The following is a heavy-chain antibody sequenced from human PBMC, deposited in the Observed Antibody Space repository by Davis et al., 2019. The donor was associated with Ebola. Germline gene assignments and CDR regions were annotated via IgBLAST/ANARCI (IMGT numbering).Heavy chain of an antibody. CDR3: ARHPYYYDSSGYYSIPDY. D-gene: IGHD3-22*01. CDR1: GGFVSSGGYS. CDR2: INHSGST. J-gene: IGHJ4*02. V-gene: IGHV4-34*01. Sequence: MPSETLSLTCAVSGGFVSSGGYSWSWIRQPPGKGLEWIGEINHSGSTNYNPSLKSRVTISVDTSKNQFSLKLSSVTAADTAVYYCARHPYYYDSSGYYSIPDYWGQGTLVTVSS.